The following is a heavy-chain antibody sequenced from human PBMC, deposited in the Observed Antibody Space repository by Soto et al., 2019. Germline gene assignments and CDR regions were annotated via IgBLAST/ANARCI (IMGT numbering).Heavy chain of an antibody. CDR2: VNHSGST. V-gene: IGHV4-34*01. D-gene: IGHD1-26*01. CDR1: GGSFSGYY. Sequence: SETLSLTCAVYGGSFSGYYWSWIRQPPGKGLEWIGEVNHSGSTNYNPSLKSRVTISLDTSKKQIFLKLTSVTAADTAVYYCARSLPGWDNPTFSSWFDPGGQGTLVTVS. J-gene: IGHJ5*02. CDR3: ARSLPGWDNPTFSSWFDP.